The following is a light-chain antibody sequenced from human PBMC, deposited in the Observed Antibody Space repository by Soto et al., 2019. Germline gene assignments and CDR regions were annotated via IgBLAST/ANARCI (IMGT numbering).Light chain of an antibody. Sequence: DIVMTQSPDSLAVSLGERATINCKSSQSVLYSSNNKNYLAWYQQKPGQPPKLLIYWASTRESGVPDRFSGSGSGTDFTLTISSLQAEDVAVYYCQQYSSTGPWTFGQGTKVEIK. V-gene: IGKV4-1*01. J-gene: IGKJ1*01. CDR3: QQYSSTGPWT. CDR1: QSVLYSSNNKNY. CDR2: WAS.